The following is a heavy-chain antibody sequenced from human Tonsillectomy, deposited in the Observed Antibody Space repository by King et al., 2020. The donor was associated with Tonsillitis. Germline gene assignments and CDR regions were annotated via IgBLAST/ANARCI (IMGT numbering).Heavy chain of an antibody. V-gene: IGHV4-38-2*01. CDR1: GYSISIGFY. CDR2: IYHSGSP. Sequence: LQLQDSGPGLFKPPETLSLTCVCSGYSISIGFYWGWIRQPPGKGLEWIGSIYHSGSPYYNPSLKSRATISVDTSKNQFSLKLSSVTAADTAVYYFARPGYYDSGGSYALGDAFDIWGQGTMVTVYS. D-gene: IGHD3-22*01. J-gene: IGHJ3*02. CDR3: ARPGYYDSGGSYALGDAFDI.